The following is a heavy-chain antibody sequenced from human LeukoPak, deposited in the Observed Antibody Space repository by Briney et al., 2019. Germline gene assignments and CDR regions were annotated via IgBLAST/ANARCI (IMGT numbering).Heavy chain of an antibody. Sequence: SETLSLTCTVSGGSISSSSYYWGWIRQPPGKGLEWIGSIYYSGSTYYNPSLKSRVTISVDTSKNQFSLKLSSVTAADPAVYYCARVDSRSWDGGFDNWGQGTIVNVSS. V-gene: IGHV4-39*07. CDR2: IYYSGST. D-gene: IGHD6-13*01. CDR3: ARVDSRSWDGGFDN. CDR1: GGSISSSSYY. J-gene: IGHJ3*02.